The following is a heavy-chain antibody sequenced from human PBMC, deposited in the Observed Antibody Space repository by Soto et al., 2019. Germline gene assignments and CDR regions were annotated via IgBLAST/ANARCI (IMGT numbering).Heavy chain of an antibody. V-gene: IGHV1-2*04. J-gene: IGHJ6*02. D-gene: IGHD4-17*01. CDR3: ATGRKDDYLGVHGMDV. CDR1: GYTFTAYF. Sequence: QVQLVQSGTEVKKPGASVKVSCRPSGYTFTAYFIYWVRQAPGQGLEWMGWISPKSGGSNYAQRFQDWVTMTWDTSINSANMEMTRLRSDDTAVYYCATGRKDDYLGVHGMDVWGQGTTVTVSS. CDR2: ISPKSGGS.